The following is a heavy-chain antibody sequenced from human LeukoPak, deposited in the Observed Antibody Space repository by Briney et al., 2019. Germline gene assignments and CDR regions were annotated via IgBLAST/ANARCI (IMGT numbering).Heavy chain of an antibody. J-gene: IGHJ4*02. V-gene: IGHV4-34*01. CDR1: GGSFSGYY. D-gene: IGHD3-22*01. CDR3: ARQYYYDSSGYYLDY. CDR2: INHSGST. Sequence: SETLSLTCAVYGGSFSGYYWSWIRQPPGKGLEWIGEINHSGSTNYNPSLKSRVTISVDTSKNQFSLKLSSVTAADTAVYYCARQYYYDSSGYYLDYWGQGTLVTVSS.